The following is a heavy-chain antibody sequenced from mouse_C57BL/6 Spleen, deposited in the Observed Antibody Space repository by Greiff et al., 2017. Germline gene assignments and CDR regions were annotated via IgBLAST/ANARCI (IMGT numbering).Heavy chain of an antibody. CDR2: IYPGDGDT. D-gene: IGHD1-1*01. CDR3: ARHGSSYSWFAY. J-gene: IGHJ3*01. CDR1: GYAFSSYW. V-gene: IGHV1-80*01. Sequence: VQLQQSGAELVKPGASVKISCKASGYAFSSYWMNWVKQRPGKGLEWIGQIYPGDGDTNYNGKFKGKATLTADKSSRTAYMQLSSLTSEDSAVYFCARHGSSYSWFAYWGQGTLVTVSS.